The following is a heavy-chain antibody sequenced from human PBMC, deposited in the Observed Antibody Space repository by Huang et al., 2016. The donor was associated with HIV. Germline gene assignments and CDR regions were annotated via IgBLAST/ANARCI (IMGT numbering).Heavy chain of an antibody. CDR3: ARDAYYDYVWGSYRKYYYYYMDV. J-gene: IGHJ6*03. CDR1: GFTFSSYA. V-gene: IGHV3-30-3*01. CDR2: ISYEGSNK. Sequence: QVQLVESGGGVVQPGRSLRLSCAASGFTFSSYAMHWVRQGPGKGLGWVTVISYEGSNKYYADSVKGRFTISRDNSKNTLYLQMNSLRAEDTAVYYCARDAYYDYVWGSYRKYYYYYMDVWGKGTTVTVSS. D-gene: IGHD3-16*02.